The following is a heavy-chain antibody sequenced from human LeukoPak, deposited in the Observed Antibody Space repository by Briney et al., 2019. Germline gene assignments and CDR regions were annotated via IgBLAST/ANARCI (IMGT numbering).Heavy chain of an antibody. D-gene: IGHD3-22*01. J-gene: IGHJ4*02. CDR1: GFTFSSYG. Sequence: GGSLRLSCAASGFTFSSYGMHWVRQAPGKGLEWVAVISYDGSNKYYADSVKGRFTISRDNSKNTLYLQMNSLRAEDTAVYYCARDTHDSSGYFRYWGQGTLVTVSS. CDR3: ARDTHDSSGYFRY. CDR2: ISYDGSNK. V-gene: IGHV3-30*19.